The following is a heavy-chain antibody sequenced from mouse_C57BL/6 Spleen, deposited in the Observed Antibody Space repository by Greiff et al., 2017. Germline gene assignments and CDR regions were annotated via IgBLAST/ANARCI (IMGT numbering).Heavy chain of an antibody. CDR2: IHPSDSDT. CDR1: GYTFTSYW. CDR3: AIGFITTVVATDYAMDY. V-gene: IGHV1-74*01. Sequence: QVQLQQPGAELVQPGASVKVSCKASGYTFTSYWMHWVKQRPGQGLEWIGRIHPSDSDTNYNQKFKGKATLTVDKSSSTAYMQLSSLTSEDSAVYYGAIGFITTVVATDYAMDYWGQGTSVTVSS. D-gene: IGHD1-1*01. J-gene: IGHJ4*01.